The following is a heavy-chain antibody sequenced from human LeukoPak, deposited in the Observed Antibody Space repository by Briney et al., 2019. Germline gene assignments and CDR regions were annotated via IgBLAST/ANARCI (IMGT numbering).Heavy chain of an antibody. V-gene: IGHV3-53*01. CDR1: GFTVSSNY. Sequence: PGGSLRLSCAASGFTVSSNYMSWARQAPGKGLEWVSVIYSGGSTYYADSVKGRFTISRDNSKNTLYLQMNSLRAEDTAVYYCARDYSSSWYAGYYYYGMDVWGQGTTVTVSS. J-gene: IGHJ6*02. D-gene: IGHD6-13*01. CDR2: IYSGGST. CDR3: ARDYSSSWYAGYYYYGMDV.